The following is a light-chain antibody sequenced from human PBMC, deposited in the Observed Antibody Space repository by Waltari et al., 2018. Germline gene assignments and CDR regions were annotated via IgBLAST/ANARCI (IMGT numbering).Light chain of an antibody. CDR1: QSVSRS. Sequence: IVLTQSPGTLSLSPGERATLSCRASQSVSRSFAWYQQKPGQAPNLLIYGASTRATGIPDRFSGGGSGTDFSLTISSLEPEDFAIYFCQHYVRLPATFGQGTKVEIK. CDR2: GAS. J-gene: IGKJ1*01. CDR3: QHYVRLPAT. V-gene: IGKV3-20*01.